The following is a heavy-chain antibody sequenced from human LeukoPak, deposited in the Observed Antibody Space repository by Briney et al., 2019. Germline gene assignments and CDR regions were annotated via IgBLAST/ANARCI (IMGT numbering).Heavy chain of an antibody. V-gene: IGHV4-61*01. CDR2: IYYSGST. Sequence: PSETLFLTCAVSGYSISSGYYWGWIRQPPGKGLEWIGYIYYSGSTNYNPSLKSRVTISVDTSKNKFSLKLSSVTAADTAVYYCAREPTVTTYAFDIWGQGTMVTVSS. J-gene: IGHJ3*02. CDR3: AREPTVTTYAFDI. D-gene: IGHD4-17*01. CDR1: GYSISSGYY.